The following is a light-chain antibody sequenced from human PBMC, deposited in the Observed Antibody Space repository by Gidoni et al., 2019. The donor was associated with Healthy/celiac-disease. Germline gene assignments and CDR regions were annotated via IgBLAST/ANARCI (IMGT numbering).Light chain of an antibody. J-gene: IGKJ1*01. CDR3: KQYNNWPT. CDR1: QSVSSN. CDR2: GAS. Sequence: EIVITQSPSTLSVSPGDRSTLSCRASQSVSSNLAWYQQKPGQAPRLLIYGASTRATGIPARFSGSGSGTEFTLTISSLQSEDFAVYYCKQYNNWPTFGKGTKVEIK. V-gene: IGKV3-15*01.